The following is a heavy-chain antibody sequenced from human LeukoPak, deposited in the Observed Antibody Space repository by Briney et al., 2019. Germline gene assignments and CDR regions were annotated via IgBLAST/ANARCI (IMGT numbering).Heavy chain of an antibody. CDR1: GVSISSSNSY. CDR2: IYYSGNT. CDR3: ARADRGWNHHKRTQNWFDP. D-gene: IGHD1-14*01. J-gene: IGHJ5*02. Sequence: SETLSLTCTVSGVSISSSNSYWGWIRQPPGKGLEWIGGIYYSGNTYYNASLKSQVSISIDTSKNQFSLRLTSVTAADTAVYYCARADRGWNHHKRTQNWFDPWGQGTLVTVSS. V-gene: IGHV4-39*01.